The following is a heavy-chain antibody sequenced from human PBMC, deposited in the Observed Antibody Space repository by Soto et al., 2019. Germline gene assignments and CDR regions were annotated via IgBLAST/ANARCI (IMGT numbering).Heavy chain of an antibody. CDR2: IYYSGST. J-gene: IGHJ6*02. CDR1: GGSISSYY. Sequence: KTSETLSLTCTVSGGSISSYYWSWIRQPPGKGLEWIGYIYYSGSTNYNPSLKSRVTISVDTSKNQFSLKLSSVTAADTAVYYCARGIRLSRSYYYGMDVWGQGTTVTVSS. V-gene: IGHV4-59*01. CDR3: ARGIRLSRSYYYGMDV.